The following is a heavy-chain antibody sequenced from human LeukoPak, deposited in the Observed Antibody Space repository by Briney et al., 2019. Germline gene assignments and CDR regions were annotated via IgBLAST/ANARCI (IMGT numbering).Heavy chain of an antibody. V-gene: IGHV3-73*01. CDR1: GFTFSGSA. D-gene: IGHD6-13*01. J-gene: IGHJ4*02. Sequence: GGSLRLSCAASGFTFSGSAMHWVRQASGKGLEWVGRIRSKANSYATAYAASVKGRFTISRDDSKNTAYLQMNSLKTEDTAVYYCPPTLGIAASLFDYWGQGTLVTVSS. CDR3: PPTLGIAASLFDY. CDR2: IRSKANSYAT.